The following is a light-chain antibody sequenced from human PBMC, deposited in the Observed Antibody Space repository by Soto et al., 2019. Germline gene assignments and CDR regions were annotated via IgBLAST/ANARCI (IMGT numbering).Light chain of an antibody. Sequence: EIVLTQSPGTLSLSPGERATLSCRASQSVSSSYLAWYQQKPGQAPRLLIYGASSRATGIPDRFRGSGSGKDFTLTISRLEPEDFALYYCQQYGSSPYTFGQGSKLEIK. CDR2: GAS. J-gene: IGKJ2*01. CDR3: QQYGSSPYT. V-gene: IGKV3-20*01. CDR1: QSVSSSY.